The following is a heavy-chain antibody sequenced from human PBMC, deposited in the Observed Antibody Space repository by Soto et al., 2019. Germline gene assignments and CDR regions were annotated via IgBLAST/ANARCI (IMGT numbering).Heavy chain of an antibody. D-gene: IGHD4-17*01. V-gene: IGHV4-30-4*01. CDR3: ARGELTTVTFYYYYGMDV. CDR2: IYYSGST. J-gene: IGHJ6*02. Sequence: SETLSLTCTVSGGSISSGDYYWSWIRQPPGKGLEWIGYIYYSGSTYYNPSLKSRVTISVDTSKNQFSLKLSSVTAADTAVYYCARGELTTVTFYYYYGMDVWGQGTTVTV. CDR1: GGSISSGDYY.